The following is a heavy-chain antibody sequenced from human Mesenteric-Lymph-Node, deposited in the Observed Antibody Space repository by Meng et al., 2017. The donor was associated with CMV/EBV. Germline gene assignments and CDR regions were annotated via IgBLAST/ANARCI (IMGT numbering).Heavy chain of an antibody. CDR3: AREGGLSGMDV. J-gene: IGHJ6*02. CDR1: GGSFSGYY. D-gene: IGHD2-2*01. V-gene: IGHV4-34*01. CDR2: INHSGST. Sequence: GSLRLSCAVYGGSFSGYYWSWIRQPPGKGLEWIGEINHSGSTNYNPSLKSRVTISVDTSKNQFSLKLSSVTAADTAVYYCAREGGLSGMDVWGQGTTVTVSS.